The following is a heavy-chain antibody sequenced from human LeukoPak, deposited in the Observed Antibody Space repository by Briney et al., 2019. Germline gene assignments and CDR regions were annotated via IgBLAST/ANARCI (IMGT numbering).Heavy chain of an antibody. D-gene: IGHD3-10*01. CDR1: GGSIDSYNW. CDR3: AKSNGYGLVDI. V-gene: IGHV4-4*02. J-gene: IGHJ3*02. CDR2: IYHSGTT. Sequence: PSGTLSLTCAVSGGSIDSYNWWSWVRQVPGKGLEWIGEIYHSGTTNYNPSLRSRVTISLDTSRNQFSLKLNSVTAADTAVYYCAKSNGYGLVDIWGQGTMVTVSS.